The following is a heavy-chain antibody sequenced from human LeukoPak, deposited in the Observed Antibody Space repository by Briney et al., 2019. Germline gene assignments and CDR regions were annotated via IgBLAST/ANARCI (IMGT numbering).Heavy chain of an antibody. CDR3: AKETDYGDHIDY. V-gene: IGHV3-23*01. Sequence: GGSLSLSCAASGFTFSSYAMSWVRQAPGKGLEWVSGISGSGGSTYYADSVKGRFTISRDNSKNTLYLQMNSLRAGDTAVYYCAKETDYGDHIDYWGQGTLVTVSS. D-gene: IGHD4-17*01. CDR2: ISGSGGST. J-gene: IGHJ4*02. CDR1: GFTFSSYA.